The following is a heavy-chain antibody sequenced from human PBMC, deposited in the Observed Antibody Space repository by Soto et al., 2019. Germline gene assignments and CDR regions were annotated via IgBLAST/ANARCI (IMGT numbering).Heavy chain of an antibody. CDR3: ARESEDLTSNFDY. Sequence: PGGSLRLSCAASGFTLSSYWVHWVRQAPGKGLGWVSSISSTTNYIYYADSMKGRFTVSRDNAKNSVYLEMNSLSAEDTAVYYCARESEDLTSNFDYWGQGTLVTVSS. V-gene: IGHV3-21*01. CDR2: ISSTTNYI. CDR1: GFTLSSYW. J-gene: IGHJ4*02.